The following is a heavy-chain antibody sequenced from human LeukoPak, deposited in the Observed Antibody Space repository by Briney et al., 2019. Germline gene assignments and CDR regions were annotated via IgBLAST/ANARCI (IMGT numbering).Heavy chain of an antibody. CDR3: ARHPSGYSLFVDS. V-gene: IGHV4-4*02. CDR1: GFTFSNYW. CDR2: IHYSGST. D-gene: IGHD2-15*01. Sequence: GSLRLSCAASGFTFSNYWMSWVRQAPGKGLEWIGSIHYSGSTNYNPSLMSRGTISVDTSKNQFFLKLSTVTAADTAVYYCARHPSGYSLFVDSWGQGNLVTVSS. J-gene: IGHJ4*02.